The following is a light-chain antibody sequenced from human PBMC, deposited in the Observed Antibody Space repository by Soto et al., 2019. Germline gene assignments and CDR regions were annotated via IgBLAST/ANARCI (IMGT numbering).Light chain of an antibody. V-gene: IGLV3-1*01. J-gene: IGLJ1*01. Sequence: SYELTQPPSVSVSPGQTASITCSGDKLGDKYASWYQQKPGQSPVLVIYQDSKRPSGIPERFSGSNSGNTATLTISGTQAMDEADYYCQAWASSTGVFGTGTKLTVL. CDR3: QAWASSTGV. CDR2: QDS. CDR1: KLGDKY.